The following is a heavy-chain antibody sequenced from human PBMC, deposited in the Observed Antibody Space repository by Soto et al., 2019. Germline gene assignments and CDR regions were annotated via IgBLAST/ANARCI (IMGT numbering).Heavy chain of an antibody. CDR2: INPNSGGT. CDR1: GYTFTGYY. J-gene: IGHJ6*02. D-gene: IGHD6-13*01. V-gene: IGHV1-2*04. CDR3: ARDPGDRAAAHLAPIYGMDV. Sequence: QVQLVQSGAEVKKPGASVKVSCKASGYTFTGYYMHWVRQAPGQGLEWMGWINPNSGGTNYAQKFQGWVTMTRDTSISTAYMERSRLRSDDTAVYYCARDPGDRAAAHLAPIYGMDVWGQGTTVTVSS.